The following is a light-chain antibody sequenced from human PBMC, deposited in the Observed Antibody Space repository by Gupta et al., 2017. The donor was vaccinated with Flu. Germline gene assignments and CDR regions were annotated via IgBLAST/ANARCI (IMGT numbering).Light chain of an antibody. J-gene: IGLJ2*01. CDR3: SSYTISSTLAVV. V-gene: IGLV2-14*01. CDR2: DVS. Sequence: QSALTHPASVSASPGQSITISCTGTSSDVGGYNDVSCYHQHPGKAPTLMIYDVSNRPSGVVTRFSCSTSGNTASPTTSALQAEDEADYYCSSYTISSTLAVVFGGGTKLTVL. CDR1: SSDVGGYND.